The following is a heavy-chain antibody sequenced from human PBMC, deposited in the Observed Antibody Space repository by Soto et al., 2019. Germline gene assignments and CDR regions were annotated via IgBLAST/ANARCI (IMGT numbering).Heavy chain of an antibody. CDR1: GGSISSGGYS. V-gene: IGHV4-30-2*01. CDR3: ARERFGDLNWFDP. Sequence: PSETLSLTCAVSGGSISSGGYSWSWIRQPPGKGLEWIGYIYHSGSTYYNPSLKSRVTISVDRSKNQFSLKLSSVTAADTAVYYCARERFGDLNWFDPWGKGTLVTVSS. CDR2: IYHSGST. J-gene: IGHJ5*02. D-gene: IGHD3-10*01.